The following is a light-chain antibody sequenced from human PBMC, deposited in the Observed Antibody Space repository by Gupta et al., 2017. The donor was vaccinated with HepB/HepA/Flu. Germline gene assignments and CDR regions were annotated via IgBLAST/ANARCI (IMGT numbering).Light chain of an antibody. Sequence: EFVLTHSPGTLSLSPVERATLSCRASQSVSSSYLAWYQQKPGQAPRLLIYGASSRATGIPDRCSGSGSGTDFTRTISRLEPEEFAVYYCQQYGSSATFGQGTRLEIK. J-gene: IGKJ5*01. CDR3: QQYGSSAT. CDR1: QSVSSSY. CDR2: GAS. V-gene: IGKV3-20*01.